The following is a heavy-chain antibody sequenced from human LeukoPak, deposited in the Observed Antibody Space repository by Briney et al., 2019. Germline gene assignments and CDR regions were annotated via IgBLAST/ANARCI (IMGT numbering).Heavy chain of an antibody. J-gene: IGHJ5*02. CDR1: GGSISGSNW. CDR3: ARHDKSDSTSGLNH. V-gene: IGHV4-4*02. Sequence: PSETLSLTCAVSGGSISGSNWWTWVRQPPGKGLEWIGEISHSGTTNYNPSLRSRVTISVDKSKNHFSLNLKSVTAADTAVYYCARHDKSDSTSGLNHWGQGTLVIVSS. CDR2: ISHSGTT. D-gene: IGHD2-21*02.